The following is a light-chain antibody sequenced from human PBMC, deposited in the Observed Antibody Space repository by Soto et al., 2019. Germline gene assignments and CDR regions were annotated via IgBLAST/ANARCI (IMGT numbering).Light chain of an antibody. CDR2: EGT. CDR1: SSDVGSHDL. V-gene: IGLV2-23*03. CDR3: CSYAGSRSFPDV. Sequence: QSVLTQPASVSGSPGQSITISCTGSSSDVGSHDLVSWYQQHPGKAPKLMIYEGTKRPSGVSNRFSGSKSGNTASLTISGLKAEDEADYYCCSYAGSRSFPDVLGNGTKVTVL. J-gene: IGLJ1*01.